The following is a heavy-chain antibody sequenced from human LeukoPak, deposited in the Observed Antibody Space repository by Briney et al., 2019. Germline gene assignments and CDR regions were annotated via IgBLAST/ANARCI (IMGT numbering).Heavy chain of an antibody. J-gene: IGHJ3*02. Sequence: PSETLSLTCTVSGGSINAYYWSWIRQPPGKGLEWIAYVRDNGENNYNPSLKSRVAISVDTANNQISLRLNFVTAADTAIYYCARQPTNTAAFDIWGLGTMVTVSS. V-gene: IGHV4-59*08. D-gene: IGHD5-18*01. CDR1: GGSINAYY. CDR3: ARQPTNTAAFDI. CDR2: VRDNGEN.